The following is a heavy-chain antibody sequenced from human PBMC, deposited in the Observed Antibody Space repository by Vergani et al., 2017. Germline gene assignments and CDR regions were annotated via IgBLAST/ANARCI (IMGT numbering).Heavy chain of an antibody. CDR2: ISYDGSNK. CDR3: ASGSVSYYFDY. J-gene: IGHJ4*02. V-gene: IGHV3-30*14. CDR1: GFTFSSYA. Sequence: QVQLVESGGGVVQPGRSLRLSCAASGFTFSSYAMHWVRQAPGKGLEWVAVISYDGSNKYYADSVKGRFTISRDNSKNTLYLQMNSLRAEDTAVYYCASGSVSYYFDYWGQGTLVTVSS.